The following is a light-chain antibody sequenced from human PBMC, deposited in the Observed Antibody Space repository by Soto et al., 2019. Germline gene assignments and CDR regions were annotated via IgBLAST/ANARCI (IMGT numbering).Light chain of an antibody. CDR1: QGIGSY. CDR3: QQTNSYPLFT. CDR2: AAS. V-gene: IGKV1-9*01. Sequence: DIPLTQSPSFLSASVGDRVTITCRASQGIGSYLAWYQQRPGKAPKLLIYAASTLQSGVPSRFSGSGSGTEFTLTISRLQPEDFATYYCQQTNSYPLFTFGPGTNVDI. J-gene: IGKJ3*01.